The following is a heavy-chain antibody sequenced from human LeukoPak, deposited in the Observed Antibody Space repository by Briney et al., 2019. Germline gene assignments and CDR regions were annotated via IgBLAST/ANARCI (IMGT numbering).Heavy chain of an antibody. CDR1: GFTFSSYA. D-gene: IGHD4-17*01. Sequence: PGGSLRLSCAASGFTFSSYAMSWVRQAPGKGLEWVAPISGSGGRTYYADSVKGRFTISRDNSKNTVLLQMKNLRVEHTAVYYCAKDLTASGDYGFDYWGQGTLVTVSS. J-gene: IGHJ4*02. CDR2: ISGSGGRT. V-gene: IGHV3-23*01. CDR3: AKDLTASGDYGFDY.